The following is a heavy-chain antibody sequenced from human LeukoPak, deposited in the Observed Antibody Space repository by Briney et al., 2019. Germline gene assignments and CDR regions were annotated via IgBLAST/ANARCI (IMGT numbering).Heavy chain of an antibody. V-gene: IGHV5-51*01. Sequence: GESLKISFKGSGXSFTSHWIGWVRQMPGKGLEWMGIIYPGDFDSRYSPSFQGQVTISADKSISTAYLQWSSLKASDTAMYYCARGCSGGSCQRDFAYWGQGTLVTVSS. CDR1: GXSFTSHW. CDR3: ARGCSGGSCQRDFAY. J-gene: IGHJ4*02. CDR2: IYPGDFDS. D-gene: IGHD2-15*01.